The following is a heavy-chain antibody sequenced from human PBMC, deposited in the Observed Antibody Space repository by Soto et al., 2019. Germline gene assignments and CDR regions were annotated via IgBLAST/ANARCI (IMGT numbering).Heavy chain of an antibody. D-gene: IGHD1-26*01. CDR3: AREGGAETLYYFDY. CDR2: IIPILGIA. J-gene: IGHJ4*02. CDR1: GGTFSSYT. V-gene: IGHV1-69*08. Sequence: QVQLVQSGAEVKKPGSSVKVSCKASGGTFSSYTISWVRQAPGQGLEWMGRIIPILGIANYAQKFQGRVTITADKXXSTAYMELSSLRSEDTAVYYCAREGGAETLYYFDYWGQGTLVTVSS.